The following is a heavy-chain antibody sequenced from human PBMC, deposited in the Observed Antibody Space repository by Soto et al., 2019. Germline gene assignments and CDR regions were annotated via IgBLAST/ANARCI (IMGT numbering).Heavy chain of an antibody. CDR2: ISYTGNT. Sequence: PSETLSLTCTVSGDSISGYYWSWIRQPPGKGLQWIGYISYTGNTNYNPSLKGRVAMSVDTSKNQFSLQVSSVTAADTAVYFCEKYRRTHAEGYTFDCWGQGALVTVYS. CDR1: GDSISGYY. CDR3: EKYRRTHAEGYTFDC. V-gene: IGHV4-59*01. J-gene: IGHJ4*02. D-gene: IGHD2-15*01.